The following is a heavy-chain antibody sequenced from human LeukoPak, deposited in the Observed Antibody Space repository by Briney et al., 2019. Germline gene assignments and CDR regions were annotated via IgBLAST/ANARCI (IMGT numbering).Heavy chain of an antibody. D-gene: IGHD6-13*01. Sequence: ALLKVCCKASGYTFARSGIRWVPQAAEQGLEWMGWISAYNDNTKYAQNLQGRVTLTTDTSTSTAYMELRSLTSDDTALYYCARDTARITTPGGPDYWGQGTLVTVSS. CDR1: GYTFARSG. J-gene: IGHJ4*02. V-gene: IGHV1-18*01. CDR2: ISAYNDNT. CDR3: ARDTARITTPGGPDY.